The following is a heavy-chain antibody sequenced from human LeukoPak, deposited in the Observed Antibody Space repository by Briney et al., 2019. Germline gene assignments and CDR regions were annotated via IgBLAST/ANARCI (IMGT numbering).Heavy chain of an antibody. V-gene: IGHV3-11*06. CDR1: GFTFSDYY. D-gene: IGHD5-12*01. Sequence: PGGSLRLSCAASGFTFSDYYMSWIRQAPGKGLEWVSYISSSSYTNYADSVKGRFTISRDNAKNSLYLQMNSLRAEDTAVYYCASAQTLYSGYDSNWFDPWGQGTLVTVSS. CDR2: ISSSSYT. J-gene: IGHJ5*02. CDR3: ASAQTLYSGYDSNWFDP.